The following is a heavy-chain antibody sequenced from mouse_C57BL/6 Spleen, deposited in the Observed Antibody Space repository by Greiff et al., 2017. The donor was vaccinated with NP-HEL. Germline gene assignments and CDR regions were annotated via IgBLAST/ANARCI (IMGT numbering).Heavy chain of an antibody. Sequence: EVQLVESGGGLVQPGGSLKLSCAASGFTFSDYYMYWVRQTPEKRLEWVAYISNGGGSTYYPDTVKGRFTISRDNAKNTLYLQMSRLKSEDTAMYYCARQGDYAWFAYWGQGTLVTVSA. J-gene: IGHJ3*01. CDR2: ISNGGGST. CDR1: GFTFSDYY. D-gene: IGHD2-4*01. V-gene: IGHV5-12*01. CDR3: ARQGDYAWFAY.